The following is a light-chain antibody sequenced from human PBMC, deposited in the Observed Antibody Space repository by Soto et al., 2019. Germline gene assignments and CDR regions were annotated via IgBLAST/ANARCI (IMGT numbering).Light chain of an antibody. CDR3: QQYDNLTIT. V-gene: IGKV1-33*01. Sequence: DIQMTQSPSTLSGSVGDRVTITCRPSQTISSWLAWYQQKPGKAPKLXIYDASNLETGVPSRFSGSGSGTDFTFTISSLQPEDIATYYCQQYDNLTITFGQGTRLEIK. J-gene: IGKJ5*01. CDR2: DAS. CDR1: QTISSW.